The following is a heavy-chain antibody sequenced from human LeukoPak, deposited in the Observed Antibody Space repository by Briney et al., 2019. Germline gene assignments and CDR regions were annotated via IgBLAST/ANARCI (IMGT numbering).Heavy chain of an antibody. D-gene: IGHD1-20*01. J-gene: IGHJ4*02. V-gene: IGHV3-23*01. CDR1: GFTFSTYA. CDR2: ISGRGVST. Sequence: PGGSLRLSCAASGFTFSTYAMSWVRHAPGKGLEGVSAISGRGVSTTYADSVRGRFTISRDNSKNTLYLQMNSLRAEDTAVYYCAKAASGNWNDVSDYWGQGTLVTVSS. CDR3: AKAASGNWNDVSDY.